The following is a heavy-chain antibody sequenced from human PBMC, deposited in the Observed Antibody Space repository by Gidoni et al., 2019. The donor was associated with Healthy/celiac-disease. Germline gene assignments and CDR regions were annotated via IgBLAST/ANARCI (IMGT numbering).Heavy chain of an antibody. CDR2: ISSSSSTI. CDR1: GFPFSSYS. V-gene: IGHV3-48*02. CDR3: ARDAPDIVVVPAVINWFDP. D-gene: IGHD2-2*01. J-gene: IGHJ5*02. Sequence: EVQLVESGGGLVQPGGSLRLSCAASGFPFSSYSMNCVRQAPGKGLEWVSYISSSSSTIYYADSVKGRFTISRDNAKNSLYLQMNSLRDEDTAVYYCARDAPDIVVVPAVINWFDPWGQGTLVTVSS.